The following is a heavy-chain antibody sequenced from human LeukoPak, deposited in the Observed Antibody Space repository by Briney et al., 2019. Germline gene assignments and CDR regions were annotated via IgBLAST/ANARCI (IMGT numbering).Heavy chain of an antibody. Sequence: PSETLSLTCAVYGGSFSGYYWSWIRQPPGKGLEWIGEINHSGSTNYNPSLKSRVTISVDTPKNQFSLKLSSVTAADTAVYYCARGLGENYDFWSGYYLFNWFDPWGQGTLVTVSS. CDR2: INHSGST. CDR3: ARGLGENYDFWSGYYLFNWFDP. CDR1: GGSFSGYY. V-gene: IGHV4-34*01. D-gene: IGHD3-3*01. J-gene: IGHJ5*02.